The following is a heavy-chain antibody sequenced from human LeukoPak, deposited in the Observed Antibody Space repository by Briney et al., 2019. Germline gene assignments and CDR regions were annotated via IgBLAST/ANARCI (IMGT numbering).Heavy chain of an antibody. V-gene: IGHV4-61*01. J-gene: IGHJ4*02. D-gene: IGHD3-22*01. CDR3: ARDGRGYYDSSGSFDY. CDR2: IDYSGRT. Sequence: SETLSLTCTVSGGSVSSGSYYWTWIRQPPGKGLEWIGYIDYSGRTKYNPSLKSRVTISVDTSKNQFSLKLSSVTAADTAVYYCARDGRGYYDSSGSFDYWGQGTLVTVS. CDR1: GGSVSSGSYY.